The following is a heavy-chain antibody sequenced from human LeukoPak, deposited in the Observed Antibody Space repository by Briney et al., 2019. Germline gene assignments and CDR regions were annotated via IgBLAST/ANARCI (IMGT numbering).Heavy chain of an antibody. CDR1: GDSVSNGNYY. V-gene: IGHV4-61*03. Sequence: SETLSLTCTVSGDSVSNGNYYWSWLRQPPGKALEWIGYIYYAGKTYYNPSLEGRVTILVDTSRNHFSVKLSSVTAADTAVYYCARSQNYYGSGDYWSQGTLVTVSS. CDR2: IYYAGKT. J-gene: IGHJ4*02. D-gene: IGHD3-10*01. CDR3: ARSQNYYGSGDY.